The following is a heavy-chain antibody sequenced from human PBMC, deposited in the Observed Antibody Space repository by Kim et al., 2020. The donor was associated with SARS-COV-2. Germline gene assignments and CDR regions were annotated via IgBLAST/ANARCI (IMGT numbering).Heavy chain of an antibody. CDR2: IYYSGST. V-gene: IGHV4-30-4*01. Sequence: SETLSLTCTVSGGSISSGDYYWSWIRQPPGKGLEWIGYIYYSGSTYYNPSLKSRVTISVDTSKNQFSLKLSSVTAADTAVYYCARDFRRLQYDPYYFDYWGQGTLVTVSS. J-gene: IGHJ4*02. D-gene: IGHD4-4*01. CDR1: GGSISSGDYY. CDR3: ARDFRRLQYDPYYFDY.